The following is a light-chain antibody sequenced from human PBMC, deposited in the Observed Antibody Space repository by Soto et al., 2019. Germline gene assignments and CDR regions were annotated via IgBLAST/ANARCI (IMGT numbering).Light chain of an antibody. Sequence: AIQMTQSPSSLSAYVGDRVAITCRASQGIRNDLGWYQQKPGKAPKLLIYAASSLQSGVPSRFSGSGSGTDFTLTISSLQPEDFATYYCQQYNSYYTFGQGTKVDIK. V-gene: IGKV1-6*01. CDR3: QQYNSYYT. CDR1: QGIRND. CDR2: AAS. J-gene: IGKJ2*01.